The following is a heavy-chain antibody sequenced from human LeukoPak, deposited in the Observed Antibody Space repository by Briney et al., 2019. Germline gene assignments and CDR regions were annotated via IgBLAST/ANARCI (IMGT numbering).Heavy chain of an antibody. J-gene: IGHJ6*02. CDR3: ARGRTYYDVWSPPEDYYYGMDV. Sequence: GGSLRLSCAASGFTVSNNYMIWVRQAPGKGLEWVANIKQDGSEKYYVDSVKGRFTISRDNAKNSLYLQMNSLRAEDTAVYYCARGRTYYDVWSPPEDYYYGMDVWGQGTTVTVSS. V-gene: IGHV3-7*01. CDR1: GFTVSNNY. D-gene: IGHD3-3*01. CDR2: IKQDGSEK.